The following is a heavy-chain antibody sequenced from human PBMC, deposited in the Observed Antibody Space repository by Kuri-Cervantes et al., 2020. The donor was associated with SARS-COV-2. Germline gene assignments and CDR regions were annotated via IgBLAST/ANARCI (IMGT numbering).Heavy chain of an antibody. CDR2: ISAYNAYT. CDR3: AGSVTGDLGDY. Sequence: ASVKVSCKASGNTFISFGISWVRQAPGQGLEWMGWISAYNAYTDYAQKFKGRVTMTTDTTTSTAYMELRRLTSDDTAIYYCAGSVTGDLGDYWGQGTLVTVSS. V-gene: IGHV1-18*01. CDR1: GNTFISFG. J-gene: IGHJ4*02. D-gene: IGHD7-27*01.